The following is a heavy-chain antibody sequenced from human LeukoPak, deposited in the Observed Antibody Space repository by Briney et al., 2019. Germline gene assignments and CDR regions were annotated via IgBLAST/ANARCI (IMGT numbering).Heavy chain of an antibody. CDR1: GGSIRSYY. Sequence: PSETLSLTCTVSGGSIRSYYWSWIRQPAGKGLEGIGRIYTCGSTIYNPSLESRVTMSVDTSKNQFSLKLSSVTAADTAVYYCARDTAMVTARRRFAFDIWGQGTMVTVSS. CDR2: IYTCGST. D-gene: IGHD5-18*01. V-gene: IGHV4-4*07. CDR3: ARDTAMVTARRRFAFDI. J-gene: IGHJ3*02.